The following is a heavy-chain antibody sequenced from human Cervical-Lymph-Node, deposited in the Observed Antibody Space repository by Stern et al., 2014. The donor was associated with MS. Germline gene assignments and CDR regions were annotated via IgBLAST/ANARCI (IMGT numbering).Heavy chain of an antibody. D-gene: IGHD1-26*01. Sequence: QVQLVESGAEVKKPGASVKVSCKASGGTFSSYAISWVRQAPGQGLEGMGGIIPIFGIANYAQKVQGRVTITAEQSPSTVQLEVSSLRSEDTAVYYCARGELKEGLVRGMDVWGQGTTFTVSS. V-gene: IGHV1-69*17. CDR1: GGTFSSYA. CDR2: IIPIFGIA. J-gene: IGHJ6*02. CDR3: ARGELKEGLVRGMDV.